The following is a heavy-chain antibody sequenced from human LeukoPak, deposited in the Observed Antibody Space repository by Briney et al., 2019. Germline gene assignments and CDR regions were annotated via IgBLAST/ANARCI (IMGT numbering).Heavy chain of an antibody. J-gene: IGHJ4*02. CDR3: ARDSGYDLVPNY. D-gene: IGHD5-12*01. CDR1: GGSISSGGYY. Sequence: PSETLSLTCTVSGGSISSGGYYWSWIRQHPGKGLEWIGYIYYSGSTYYNPSLKSRVTISPETSKNQFSLKLSSVTAADTAVYHCARDSGYDLVPNYWGQGTLVTVSS. CDR2: IYYSGST. V-gene: IGHV4-31*03.